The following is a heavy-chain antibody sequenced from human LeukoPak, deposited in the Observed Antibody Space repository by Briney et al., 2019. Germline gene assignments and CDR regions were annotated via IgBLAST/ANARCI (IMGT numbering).Heavy chain of an antibody. V-gene: IGHV3-73*01. CDR2: IRSKANSYAT. Sequence: GGSLRLSCAASGFTFSGSAIHWVRQASGKGLEWVGRIRSKANSYATAYAESVKGRFTMSRDDSKNTAYLQMNSLKTEDTAVYYCTRLLEKLNLGEGNEGLFDSWGQGTLVTVSS. CDR1: GFTFSGSA. D-gene: IGHD4-17*01. CDR3: TRLLEKLNLGEGNEGLFDS. J-gene: IGHJ4*02.